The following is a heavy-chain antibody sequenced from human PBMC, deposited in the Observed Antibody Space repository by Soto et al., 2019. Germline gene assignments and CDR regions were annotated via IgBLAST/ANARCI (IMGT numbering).Heavy chain of an antibody. D-gene: IGHD5-12*01. CDR2: ISYDGSDK. V-gene: IGHV3-30-3*01. J-gene: IGHJ4*02. CDR3: AKDLREMATIRPDY. Sequence: GGSLRLSCAASGFTFSSYAMHWVRQAPGKGLEWVALISYDGSDKDYADSVKGRFTISRENSKNMVYLQMNSLRAEDTAVYYCAKDLREMATIRPDYWGQGILVTVSS. CDR1: GFTFSSYA.